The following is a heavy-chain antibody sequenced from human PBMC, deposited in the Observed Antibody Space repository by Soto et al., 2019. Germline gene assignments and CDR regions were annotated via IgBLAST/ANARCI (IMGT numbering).Heavy chain of an antibody. CDR2: IDPSDSYT. CDR3: ARQELTYSSSAGVDY. V-gene: IGHV5-10-1*01. J-gene: IGHJ4*02. CDR1: GYIFTSYW. Sequence: VESLKISCKGSGYIFTSYWISWCLQMPVKGLEWMGRIDPSDSYTNYSPSFQGHVTISADKSISTAYLQWSSLKASDTAMYYCARQELTYSSSAGVDYWGQGTQVTVSS. D-gene: IGHD6-6*01.